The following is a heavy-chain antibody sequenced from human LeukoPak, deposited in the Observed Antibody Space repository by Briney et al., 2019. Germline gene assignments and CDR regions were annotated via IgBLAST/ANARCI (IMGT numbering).Heavy chain of an antibody. CDR3: ACSSSAGPEY. CDR1: GGSISNYY. J-gene: IGHJ4*02. CDR2: IYNNVNT. Sequence: SQTLSLTCAVSGGSISNYYWSWIRQPPGKGLEWIGYIYNNVNTDYNPSLKSRVTIPVDTSKTQFSLKLRSVTAADTAVYYCACSSSAGPEYWGQGILVTVSS. V-gene: IGHV4-59*08. D-gene: IGHD6-6*01.